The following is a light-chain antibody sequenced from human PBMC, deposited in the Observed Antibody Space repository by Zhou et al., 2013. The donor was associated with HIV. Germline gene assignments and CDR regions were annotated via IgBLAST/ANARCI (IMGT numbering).Light chain of an antibody. CDR2: KAS. CDR1: QTISSY. CDR3: QQYNSYPWT. V-gene: IGKV1-5*03. J-gene: IGKJ1*01. Sequence: DIQMTQSPSSLSASVGDRVTITCRTSQTISSYLNWYQQKPGKAPKLLIYKASSLESGVPSRFSGSGSGTEFTLTISSLQPDDFATYYCQQYNSYPWTFGQGIKVEIK.